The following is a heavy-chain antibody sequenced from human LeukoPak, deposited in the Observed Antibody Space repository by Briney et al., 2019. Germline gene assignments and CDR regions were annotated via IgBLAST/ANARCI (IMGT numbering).Heavy chain of an antibody. Sequence: GGSLRLSCAASGFTFDDYGMSWVRQAPGKGLEWVSGINWNGGSTGYADSVKGRFTISRDNAKNSLYLQMNSLRAEDTALYYCASTRRTTMVRDYYHYTDVWGKGTTVTVSS. V-gene: IGHV3-20*04. J-gene: IGHJ6*03. CDR1: GFTFDDYG. CDR3: ASTRRTTMVRDYYHYTDV. D-gene: IGHD3-10*01. CDR2: INWNGGST.